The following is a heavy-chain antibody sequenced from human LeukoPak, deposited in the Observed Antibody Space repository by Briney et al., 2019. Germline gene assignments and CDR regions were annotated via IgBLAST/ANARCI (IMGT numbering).Heavy chain of an antibody. CDR2: IYSGGST. Sequence: GGSLRLSCAASGFTFNSYAMSWVRQAPGKGLEWVSVIYSGGSTYYADSVEGRFTISRDNSKNTLYLQMNSLRAKDTAVYYCARDRSWGQGTLVTVSS. CDR3: ARDRS. V-gene: IGHV3-66*01. CDR1: GFTFNSYA. J-gene: IGHJ5*02.